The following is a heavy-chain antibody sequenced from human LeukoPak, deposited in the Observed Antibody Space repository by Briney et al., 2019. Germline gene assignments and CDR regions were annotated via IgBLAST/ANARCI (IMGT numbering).Heavy chain of an antibody. D-gene: IGHD6-19*01. V-gene: IGHV3-11*06. CDR2: ISSTSSYT. CDR1: GFTFSDYF. Sequence: GGSLRLSCAASGFTFSDYFMTWIRQAPGKGLEWVAYISSTSSYTTYSDSVKGRFTISRDNAKNSLYLQMDSLRAEDTAVYYCARYNSGWNDYWGQGTLVTVSS. CDR3: ARYNSGWNDY. J-gene: IGHJ4*02.